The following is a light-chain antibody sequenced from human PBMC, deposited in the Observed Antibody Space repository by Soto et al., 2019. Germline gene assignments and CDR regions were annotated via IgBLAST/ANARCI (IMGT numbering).Light chain of an antibody. CDR1: QDVGKW. V-gene: IGKV1-12*01. CDR2: GAS. CDR3: QQANSFPIT. Sequence: DIQMTQSHPSVSASVGDRFTITWRASQDVGKWLAWYQQKPGKAPTLLIHGASSLQSGVPPRYSGSGYGTDFTLTISSLQPEDFATYYCQQANSFPITFGQGTRLAIK. J-gene: IGKJ5*01.